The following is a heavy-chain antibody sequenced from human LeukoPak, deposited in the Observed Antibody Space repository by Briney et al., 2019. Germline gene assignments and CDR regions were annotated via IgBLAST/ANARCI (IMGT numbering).Heavy chain of an antibody. Sequence: TSETLSLTCIVSGYSIHSGYYWGWVRQPPGKGLEWIGSIYHSGSTYYNPSLKSRVTISVDTSKNQFSLKLRSVTAEDTAVYYCVRDGGARGYSFIRGQNAFDIWGQGTMVTVSS. D-gene: IGHD5-18*01. J-gene: IGHJ3*02. CDR2: IYHSGST. CDR3: VRDGGARGYSFIRGQNAFDI. V-gene: IGHV4-38-2*02. CDR1: GYSIHSGYY.